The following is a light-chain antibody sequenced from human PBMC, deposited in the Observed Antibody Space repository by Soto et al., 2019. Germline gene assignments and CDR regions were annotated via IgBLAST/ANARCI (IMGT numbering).Light chain of an antibody. CDR1: NSNIGAGYD. Sequence: QAVVPQPPSVSGAPGQRVTISCTGYNSNIGAGYDVHWYQQLPGTAPKLLIYGNSNRPSGVPDRFSASKSGTSASLAITGLQAEDEADYYCQSYDSSLSGWVFGGGTKVTVL. CDR2: GNS. CDR3: QSYDSSLSGWV. V-gene: IGLV1-40*01. J-gene: IGLJ3*02.